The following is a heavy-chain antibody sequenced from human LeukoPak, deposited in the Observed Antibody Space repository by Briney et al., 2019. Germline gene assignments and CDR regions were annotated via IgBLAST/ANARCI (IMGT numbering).Heavy chain of an antibody. V-gene: IGHV3-66*01. Sequence: GGSLRLSCAASGFTVSSYDMSWVRQAPGKGLEWVSVIFSGDRTYYADSVKDRFTLSRDNSKNMVYLQMNSLRAEDTAVYYCGTSSAWYRWDYWGQGTLVTVSP. CDR2: IFSGDRT. CDR1: GFTVSSYD. J-gene: IGHJ4*02. CDR3: GTSSAWYRWDY. D-gene: IGHD6-19*01.